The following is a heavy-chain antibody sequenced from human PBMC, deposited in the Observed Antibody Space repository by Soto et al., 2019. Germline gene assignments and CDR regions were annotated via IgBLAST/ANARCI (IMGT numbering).Heavy chain of an antibody. CDR1: GGSISSGGYY. D-gene: IGHD2-15*01. J-gene: IGHJ4*02. Sequence: SLTCTVSGGSISSGGYYWSWIRQHPGKGLEWIGYIYYSGSTYYNPSLKSRVTISVDTSKYQFSLKLSSVTAADTAVYYCARENGGNSDYWGQGTLVTVSS. V-gene: IGHV4-31*03. CDR2: IYYSGST. CDR3: ARENGGNSDY.